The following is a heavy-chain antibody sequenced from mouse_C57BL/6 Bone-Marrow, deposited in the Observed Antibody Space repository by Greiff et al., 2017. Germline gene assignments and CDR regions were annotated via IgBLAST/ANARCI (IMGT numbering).Heavy chain of an antibody. CDR3: ARAGTGYAMDY. Sequence: QVQLQQSGPELVKPGASVKLSCKASGYTFTSYDLNWVKQRPGQGLEWIGWIYPRDGSTKYNEKFKGKATLTVDTSSSTAYMELHSLTSEDSAVYFCARAGTGYAMDYWGQGTSVTVSS. J-gene: IGHJ4*01. CDR1: GYTFTSYD. V-gene: IGHV1-85*01. D-gene: IGHD3-3*01. CDR2: IYPRDGST.